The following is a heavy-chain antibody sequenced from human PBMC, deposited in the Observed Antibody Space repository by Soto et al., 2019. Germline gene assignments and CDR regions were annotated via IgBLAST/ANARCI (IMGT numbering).Heavy chain of an antibody. CDR3: ARNRGYYVTDY. J-gene: IGHJ4*02. CDR1: GASITSHY. D-gene: IGHD1-26*01. Sequence: QVQLQESGPGLVKPSETLSHTCNVSGASITSHYWTWIRQSPGKGLEWIGYMFYGGTANYNPSLRGRVTISLDTSKNQFSLKLSSVTAADTSVYYCARNRGYYVTDYWGQGTLVTVSS. CDR2: MFYGGTA. V-gene: IGHV4-59*08.